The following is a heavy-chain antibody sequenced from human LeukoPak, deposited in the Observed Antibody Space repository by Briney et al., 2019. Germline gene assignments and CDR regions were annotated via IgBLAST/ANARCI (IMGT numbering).Heavy chain of an antibody. Sequence: PGGSLRLSCAASGFTFTTYTISWVRQAPGKGLEWVSYISSSGSTIYYADSVKGRFTISRDNAKNSLCLQMNSLRAEDTAVYYCARLVVAANYGMDVWGKGTTVTVSS. CDR1: GFTFTTYT. D-gene: IGHD2-15*01. CDR3: ARLVVAANYGMDV. J-gene: IGHJ6*04. V-gene: IGHV3-48*03. CDR2: ISSSGSTI.